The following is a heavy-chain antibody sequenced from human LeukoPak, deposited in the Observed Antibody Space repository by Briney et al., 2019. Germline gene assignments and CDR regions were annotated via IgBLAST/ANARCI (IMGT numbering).Heavy chain of an antibody. D-gene: IGHD1-7*01. V-gene: IGHV3-15*01. J-gene: IGHJ4*02. CDR2: IKSKSDGGTA. CDR3: TTAKYNWNYVLDY. Sequence: GGSLRLSCVASGFTFSNYGMHWVRQAPGKGLEWVGRIKSKSDGGTADYAAPVKGRFTISRDDSKNTLYLQMNSLKTEDTAVYYCTTAKYNWNYVLDYWGQGTLVTVSS. CDR1: GFTFSNYG.